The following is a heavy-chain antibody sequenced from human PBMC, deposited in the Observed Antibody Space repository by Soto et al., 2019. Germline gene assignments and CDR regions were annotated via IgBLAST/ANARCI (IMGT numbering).Heavy chain of an antibody. V-gene: IGHV1-2*02. D-gene: IGHD3-22*01. CDR3: ARVPNYYDKRYYGMDV. J-gene: IGHJ6*02. CDR2: LNPNSGGT. Sequence: ASVKVSCKASGYTCTGYYMPWVRPAPGQGLEWMGCLNPNSGGTNYAQKLQGRVNMTRDTSISPAYMQLSRLRPHDTAVYYCARVPNYYDKRYYGMDVWGQGTTVNVSS. CDR1: GYTCTGYY.